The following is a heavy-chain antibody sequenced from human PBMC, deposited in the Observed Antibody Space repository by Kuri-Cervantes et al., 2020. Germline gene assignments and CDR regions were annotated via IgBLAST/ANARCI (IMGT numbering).Heavy chain of an antibody. CDR3: ARSGGIVVVPAAIRAAAAGTLDY. D-gene: IGHD2-2*02. V-gene: IGHV1-46*01. Sequence: ASVKVSCKASGYTFTSYGISWVRQAPGQGLEWMGIINPSGGSTSYAQKFQGRVTMTRDTSTSTVYMELSSLRSEDTAVYYCARSGGIVVVPAAIRAAAAGTLDYWGQGTLVTVSS. CDR2: INPSGGST. J-gene: IGHJ4*02. CDR1: GYTFTSYG.